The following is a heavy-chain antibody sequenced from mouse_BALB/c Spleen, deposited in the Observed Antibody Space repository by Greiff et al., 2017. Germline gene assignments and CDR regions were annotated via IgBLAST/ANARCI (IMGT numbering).Heavy chain of an antibody. J-gene: IGHJ4*01. V-gene: IGHV1S137*01. CDR1: GYTFTDYA. CDR2: ISTYYGDA. Sequence: QVQLQQSGAELVRPGVSVKISCKGSGYTFTDYAMHWVKQSHAKSLEWIGVISTYYGDASYNQKFKGKATMTVDKSSSTAYMELARLTSEDSAIYYCASGVTTAPMDYWGQGTSVTVSS. D-gene: IGHD1-2*01. CDR3: ASGVTTAPMDY.